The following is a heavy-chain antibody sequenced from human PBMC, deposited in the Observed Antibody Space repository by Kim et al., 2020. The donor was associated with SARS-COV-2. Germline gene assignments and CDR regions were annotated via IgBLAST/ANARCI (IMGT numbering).Heavy chain of an antibody. V-gene: IGHV4-34*01. Sequence: NPSLKSRVTISVDTSKNQFSLKLSSVTAADTAVYYCARGWRRVRGVIFDIWGQGTMVTVSS. J-gene: IGHJ3*02. CDR3: ARGWRRVRGVIFDI. D-gene: IGHD3-10*01.